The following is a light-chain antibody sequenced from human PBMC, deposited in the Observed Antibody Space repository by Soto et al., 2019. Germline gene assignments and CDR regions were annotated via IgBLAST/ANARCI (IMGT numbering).Light chain of an antibody. CDR2: GAS. V-gene: IGKV3-20*01. Sequence: GDSVSLSCRARQSVSSPSLAWYQQKPGPAPRLLIYGASSRATGIPDRFSGSGSGTDFTLTISRLEPEDFGVYYCQQYSNSSRTFGQGTKVAIK. J-gene: IGKJ1*01. CDR3: QQYSNSSRT. CDR1: QSVSSPS.